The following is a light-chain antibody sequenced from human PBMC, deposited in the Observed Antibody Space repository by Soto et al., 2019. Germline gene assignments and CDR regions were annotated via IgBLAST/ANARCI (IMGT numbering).Light chain of an antibody. Sequence: DIQLTQSPSFLSASVGDRVTLTCRASQGITTYLAWYQQKPGKAPKLLIYAASTLQSGVPSRFSGTGAGTEFTLTISSLQPEDFATYYCQQLKTYPRTFGQGTKVDIK. J-gene: IGKJ1*01. V-gene: IGKV1-9*01. CDR2: AAS. CDR1: QGITTY. CDR3: QQLKTYPRT.